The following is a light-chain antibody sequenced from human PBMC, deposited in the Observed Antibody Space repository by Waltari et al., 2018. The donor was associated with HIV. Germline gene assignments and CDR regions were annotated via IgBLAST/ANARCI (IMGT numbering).Light chain of an antibody. CDR3: SSYTSSYTVI. J-gene: IGLJ2*01. CDR1: RSDVGGYNY. Sequence: QSALTQPASVSGSPGQSITISCSGSRSDVGGYNYVSWYQQHPGKAPKLMIYDVSDRPSGVSNRFSGSKSDNTASLTSSGLQTEDEADYYCSSYTSSYTVIFGGGTKLTVL. CDR2: DVS. V-gene: IGLV2-14*01.